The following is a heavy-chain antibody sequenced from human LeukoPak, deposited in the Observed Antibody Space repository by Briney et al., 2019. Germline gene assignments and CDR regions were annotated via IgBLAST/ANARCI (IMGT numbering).Heavy chain of an antibody. CDR1: GFTFSSYW. V-gene: IGHV3-7*01. CDR3: ARVSPNTVTTLQYSDY. Sequence: GGSLRLSCAASGFTFSSYWMSWVRQAPGKGLEWVANIKQDGSEKYYVDSVKGRFTISRDNAKNSLYLQMNSLRAEHTAVYYCARVSPNTVTTLQYSDYWGQGTLVTVSS. D-gene: IGHD4-17*01. CDR2: IKQDGSEK. J-gene: IGHJ4*02.